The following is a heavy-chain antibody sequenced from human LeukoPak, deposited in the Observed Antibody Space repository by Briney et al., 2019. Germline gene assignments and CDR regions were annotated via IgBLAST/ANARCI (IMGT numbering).Heavy chain of an antibody. V-gene: IGHV4-59*01. CDR1: GGSISSYY. CDR2: IYYSGST. Sequence: PSETLSLTCTVSGGSISSYYWSWIRQPPGKGLEWIGYIYYSGSTNYNPSLKSRVTISVDTSKNQFSLKLSSVTAADTAVYYCARSTYYYDSSGYYYFDYWGQGTLVTVPS. CDR3: ARSTYYYDSSGYYYFDY. J-gene: IGHJ4*02. D-gene: IGHD3-22*01.